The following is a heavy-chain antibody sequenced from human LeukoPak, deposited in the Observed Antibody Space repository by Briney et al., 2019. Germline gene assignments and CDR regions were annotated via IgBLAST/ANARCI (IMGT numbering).Heavy chain of an antibody. J-gene: IGHJ4*02. CDR1: GFTFSSYA. CDR2: ISVSGGNT. V-gene: IGHV3-23*01. D-gene: IGHD3-10*01. Sequence: GGSLRLSCAASGFTFSSYAMSWVSQAPGKGLEWVSAISVSGGNTYYADSVKGRFTISRDNPQNTMYLQMNSLRAEDTAVYYCAKYNYYGSGSYYNDFDYWGQGTLVTVSS. CDR3: AKYNYYGSGSYYNDFDY.